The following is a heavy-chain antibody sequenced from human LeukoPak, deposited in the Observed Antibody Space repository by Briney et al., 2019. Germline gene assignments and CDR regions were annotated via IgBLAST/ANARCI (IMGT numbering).Heavy chain of an antibody. J-gene: IGHJ4*02. CDR2: IRSKANSYAT. CDR1: GFTFSGSA. Sequence: TGGSLRLSCAASGFTFSGSAMHWVRQASGKGLEWVGRIRSKANSYATAYAASVKGRFTISRDDSKNTAYLQMSSLKTEDTAVYYCTRLGGAADYWGQGTLVTVSS. V-gene: IGHV3-73*01. D-gene: IGHD3-16*01. CDR3: TRLGGAADY.